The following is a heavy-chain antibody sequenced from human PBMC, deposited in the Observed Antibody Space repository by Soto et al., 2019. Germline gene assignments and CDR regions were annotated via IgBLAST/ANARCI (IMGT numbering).Heavy chain of an antibody. CDR2: ISYDGSNK. CDR3: AQASRRDGYNFDY. Sequence: QVQLVESGGGVVQPGRSLTLSCAASGFTFSSYGMHWVRQAPGKGLEWVAVISYDGSNKYYADSVKGRFTISRDNSKNTLYLQMNSLRAEDTAVYYCAQASRRDGYNFDYWGQGTLVTVSS. V-gene: IGHV3-30*03. J-gene: IGHJ4*02. CDR1: GFTFSSYG. D-gene: IGHD5-12*01.